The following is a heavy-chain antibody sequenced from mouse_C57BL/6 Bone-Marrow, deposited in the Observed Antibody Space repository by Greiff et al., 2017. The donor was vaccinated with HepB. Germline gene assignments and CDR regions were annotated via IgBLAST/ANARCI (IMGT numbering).Heavy chain of an antibody. CDR3: ARQDSGGGFAY. CDR2: ISNGGGST. V-gene: IGHV5-12*01. J-gene: IGHJ3*01. CDR1: GFTFSDYY. Sequence: EVKLVESGGGLVQPGGSLKLSCAASGFTFSDYYMYWVRQTPEKRLEWVAYISNGGGSTYYPDTVKGRFTISRDNAKNTLYLQMSRLKSEDTAMYYCARQDSGGGFAYWGQGTLVTVSA. D-gene: IGHD3-1*01.